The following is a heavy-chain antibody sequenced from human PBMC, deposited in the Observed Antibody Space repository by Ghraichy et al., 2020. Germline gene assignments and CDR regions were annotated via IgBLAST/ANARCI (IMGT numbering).Heavy chain of an antibody. CDR1: GDSISSYY. Sequence: GSLSLTCTVSGDSISSYYWSWIRQPPGKGLEWIGYIYYSGSTNYKPSLKRRATISVDTSRNQFSLKLSSVTAADTAVYYCARYSGYDYPQWGQGTLVTVSS. V-gene: IGHV4-59*01. D-gene: IGHD5-12*01. CDR3: ARYSGYDYPQ. J-gene: IGHJ4*02. CDR2: IYYSGST.